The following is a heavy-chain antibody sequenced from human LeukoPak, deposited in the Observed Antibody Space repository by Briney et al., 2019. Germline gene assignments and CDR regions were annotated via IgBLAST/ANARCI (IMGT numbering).Heavy chain of an antibody. D-gene: IGHD4-23*01. V-gene: IGHV3-23*01. CDR1: GFTFSSNA. Sequence: GGSLRLSCAASGFTFSSNAMTWVRQAPGKGLEWVSAIHGSDDNTHYADSVKGRFTISRDKSKNTLYLQMNSLRADDTAVYYCAKDLLRWSFDYWGQGTLVTVSS. CDR3: AKDLLRWSFDY. J-gene: IGHJ4*02. CDR2: IHGSDDNT.